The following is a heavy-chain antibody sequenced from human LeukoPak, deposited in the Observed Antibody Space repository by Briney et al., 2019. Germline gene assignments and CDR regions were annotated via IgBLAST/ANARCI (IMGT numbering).Heavy chain of an antibody. CDR1: GYTFTGYY. V-gene: IGHV1-2*02. J-gene: IGHJ4*02. Sequence: ASVKVSCKASGYTFTGYYMHWVRQAPGQGLEWIGWINPNSGSTNYAQKFQGRVTMTRDTSISTAYMELSRLRSDDTAVYYCASRGYCSGGSCYIADYWGQGTLVTVSS. CDR3: ASRGYCSGGSCYIADY. D-gene: IGHD2-15*01. CDR2: INPNSGST.